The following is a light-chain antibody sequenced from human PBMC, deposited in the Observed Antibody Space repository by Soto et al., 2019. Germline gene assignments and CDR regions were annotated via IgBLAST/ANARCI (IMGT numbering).Light chain of an antibody. CDR2: DVT. J-gene: IGLJ1*01. Sequence: QSVLTQPASVSGSPGQSITISCTGTSSDIGAYNYVSWYQQHPGKAPKLMIYDVTNRPSGVSNRFSGSKSGNTASLTISGLRAEDEADYYCSSYTSSSSYVFGTGTKVPS. V-gene: IGLV2-14*03. CDR3: SSYTSSSSYV. CDR1: SSDIGAYNY.